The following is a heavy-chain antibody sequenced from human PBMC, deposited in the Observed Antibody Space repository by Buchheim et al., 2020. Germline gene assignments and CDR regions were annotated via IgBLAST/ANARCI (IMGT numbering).Heavy chain of an antibody. CDR1: SYTFTNYG. J-gene: IGHJ4*02. CDR2: ISTYNGNT. D-gene: IGHD6-13*01. V-gene: IGHV1-18*01. Sequence: QAQLVQSGAEVKKPGASVKVSCKASSYTFTNYGISWVRQAPGQGLEWVVWISTYNGNTDYAQKLQGRVTMTTDTSTSTGYMELRSLRSDDTAVYYCARTASSWRADYWGQGTL. CDR3: ARTASSWRADY.